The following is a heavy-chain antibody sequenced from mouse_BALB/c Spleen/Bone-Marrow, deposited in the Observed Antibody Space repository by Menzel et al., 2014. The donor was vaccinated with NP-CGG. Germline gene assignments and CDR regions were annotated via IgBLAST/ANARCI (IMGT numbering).Heavy chain of an antibody. CDR1: GYAFTNYF. CDR3: ARELGRWSSDV. CDR2: INPGSGGT. J-gene: IGHJ1*01. Sequence: QVQLKESGAELVRPGTSVKVSCKASGYAFTNYFIEWIKQRPGQGLEWIGVINPGSGGTNYNEKFKVKATLTADKSSNTAYMQLSSLTSDDSAIYFCARELGRWSSDVWGAGTTVTVSS. D-gene: IGHD4-1*01. V-gene: IGHV1-54*01.